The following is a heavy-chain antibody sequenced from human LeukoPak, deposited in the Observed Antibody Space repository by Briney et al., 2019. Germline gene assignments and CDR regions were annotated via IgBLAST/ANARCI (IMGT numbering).Heavy chain of an antibody. Sequence: ASVKVSCKASGGTFSSYAISWVRQAPGQGLEWMGWINTNIGNPTYAQGFTGRFVFSLDTSVSTAYLQISSLRAEDTAVYYCARGYRGRSGSYSHVDYWGQGTLVTVSS. CDR1: GGTFSSYA. V-gene: IGHV7-4-1*02. CDR3: ARGYRGRSGSYSHVDY. CDR2: INTNIGNP. J-gene: IGHJ4*02. D-gene: IGHD3-10*01.